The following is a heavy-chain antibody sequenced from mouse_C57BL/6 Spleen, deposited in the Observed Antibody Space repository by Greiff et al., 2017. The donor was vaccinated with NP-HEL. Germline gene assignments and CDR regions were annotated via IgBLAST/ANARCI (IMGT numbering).Heavy chain of an antibody. CDR2: IDPETGGT. CDR1: GYTFTDYE. CDR3: TRLLRLAY. D-gene: IGHD1-1*01. V-gene: IGHV1-15*01. J-gene: IGHJ3*01. Sequence: QVQLKQSGAELVRPGASVTLSCKASGYTFTDYEMHWVKQTPVHGLEWIGAIDPETGGTAYNQTFKGKAILTADKSSSTAYMELRSLTSEDSAVYYCTRLLRLAYWGQGTLVTVSA.